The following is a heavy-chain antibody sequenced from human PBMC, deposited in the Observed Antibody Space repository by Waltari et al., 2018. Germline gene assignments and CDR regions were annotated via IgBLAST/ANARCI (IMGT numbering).Heavy chain of an antibody. J-gene: IGHJ5*02. CDR1: GGTISSYT. CDR3: ARDQDYYDSSGYYNWFDP. D-gene: IGHD3-22*01. Sequence: QVQLVQSGAEVKKPGSSVKVSCKTSGGTISSYTISWVRQAPGQGLEWMGGIIPIFNTANYAQKFQGRLTITADESTSTAYMELSSLRSEDTAVYYCARDQDYYDSSGYYNWFDPWGQGTLVTVSS. V-gene: IGHV1-69*01. CDR2: IIPIFNTA.